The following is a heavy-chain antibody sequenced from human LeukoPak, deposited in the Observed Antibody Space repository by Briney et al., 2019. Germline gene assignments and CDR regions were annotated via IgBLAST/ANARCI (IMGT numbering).Heavy chain of an antibody. CDR1: GGSISSYY. J-gene: IGHJ6*02. D-gene: IGHD4-17*01. CDR2: IYYSGST. Sequence: SGTLSLTCTVSGGSISSYYWSWIRQPPGKGLEWIGYIYYSGSTNYNPSLKSRVTISVDTSKNQFSLKLSSVTAADTAVYYCARDRGDYGGYYYYGMDVWGQGTTVTVSS. V-gene: IGHV4-59*01. CDR3: ARDRGDYGGYYYYGMDV.